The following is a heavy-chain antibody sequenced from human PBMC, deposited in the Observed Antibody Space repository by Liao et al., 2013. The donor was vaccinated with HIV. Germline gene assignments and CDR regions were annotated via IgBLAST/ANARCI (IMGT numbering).Heavy chain of an antibody. CDR3: ARDAKDYGDYAYWYFDV. CDR2: IYTSGST. CDR1: GGSISNYY. V-gene: IGHV4-4*07. Sequence: QVRLQESGPGLVKPSETLSLTCTVSGGSISNYYWTWIRQSAGEGLEWIGRIYTSGSTNYNPSLKSRVTISVDTSKNQFSLKLSSVTAADTAVYYCARDAKDYGDYAYWYFDVWGRGTLVTVSS. D-gene: IGHD4-17*01. J-gene: IGHJ2*01.